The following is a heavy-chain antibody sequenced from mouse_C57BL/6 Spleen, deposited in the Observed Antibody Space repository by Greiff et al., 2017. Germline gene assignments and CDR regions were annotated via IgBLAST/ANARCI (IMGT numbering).Heavy chain of an antibody. V-gene: IGHV5-6*01. Sequence: HLVESGGDLVKPGGSLKLPCAASGFTFRSYGMSWVRQPPDKRLEWVATISRGGRYTYYPDSVKGRFTITRDNAKNTLYLQMSNLKSEDTAMYYCARRVEYYFDYWGQGTTLTVTS. CDR3: ARRVEYYFDY. CDR2: ISRGGRYT. CDR1: GFTFRSYG. J-gene: IGHJ2*01.